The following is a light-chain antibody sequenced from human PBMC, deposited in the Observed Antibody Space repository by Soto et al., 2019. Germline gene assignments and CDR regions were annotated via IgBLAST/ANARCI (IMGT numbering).Light chain of an antibody. CDR2: AAS. Sequence: AIRMTQSPSSLSASTGDRVTITCRASQGISSYLAWYQQKPGKAPKLLIYAASTLQSGVPSRFSGSGSGTDFTLTISSLQPEDFATYYCQHFNGYPRTFGQGTRLEIK. CDR3: QHFNGYPRT. CDR1: QGISSY. J-gene: IGKJ5*01. V-gene: IGKV1-8*01.